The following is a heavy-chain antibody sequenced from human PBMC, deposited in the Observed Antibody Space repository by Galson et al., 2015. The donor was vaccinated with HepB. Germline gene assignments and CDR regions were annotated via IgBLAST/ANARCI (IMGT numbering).Heavy chain of an antibody. CDR3: TTMKYYDYIWGSYRYLRYFDY. Sequence: SLRLSCAASGFTFSNAWMSWVRQAPGKGLEWVGRIKSKTDGGTTDYAAPVKGRFTISRDDSKNTLYLQMNSLKTEDTAVYYCTTMKYYDYIWGSYRYLRYFDYWGQGTLVTVSS. D-gene: IGHD3-16*02. J-gene: IGHJ4*02. CDR1: GFTFSNAW. V-gene: IGHV3-15*01. CDR2: IKSKTDGGTT.